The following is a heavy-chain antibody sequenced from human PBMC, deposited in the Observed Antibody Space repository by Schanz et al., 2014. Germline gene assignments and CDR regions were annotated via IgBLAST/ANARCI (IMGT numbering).Heavy chain of an antibody. Sequence: QVQLVQSEAEVKKPGSSVKVSCKASGGTFSSYTISWVRQAPGQGLEWMGRIIPILGIANYAQKFQGRVTMTSDTSITTVYMEVNSLTSDDTAVFYCARTASHDVWRGYIPHYAFDLWGQGTVVIVSS. J-gene: IGHJ3*01. D-gene: IGHD3-3*01. CDR3: ARTASHDVWRGYIPHYAFDL. CDR2: IIPILGIA. V-gene: IGHV1-69*02. CDR1: GGTFSSYT.